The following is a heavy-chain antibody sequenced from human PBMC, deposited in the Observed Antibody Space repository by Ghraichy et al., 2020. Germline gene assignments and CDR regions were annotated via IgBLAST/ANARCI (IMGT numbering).Heavy chain of an antibody. Sequence: GGSLRLSCAASGFTFSSYRMNWVRQAPGEGLEWVSSISSSSNYIYYADSMKGRFTISRDNAKNSLYLQMDSLRAEDTAVYYCARDISGWLFDYWGQGVLVTVSS. CDR1: GFTFSSYR. CDR2: ISSSSNYI. V-gene: IGHV3-21*01. J-gene: IGHJ4*02. D-gene: IGHD6-19*01. CDR3: ARDISGWLFDY.